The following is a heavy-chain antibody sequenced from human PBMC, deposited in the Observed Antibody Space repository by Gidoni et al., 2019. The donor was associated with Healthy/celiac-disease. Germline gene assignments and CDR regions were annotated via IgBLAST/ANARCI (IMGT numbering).Heavy chain of an antibody. CDR1: GGTFSSHA. J-gene: IGHJ3*02. Sequence: QVQLVQSGAEVKKPGSSVKVSCKASGGTFSSHAISWVRQAPGQGLAWMGGTIPIFGTANYAQTFQGRVTITADESTSTAYMELSSLRSEDTAVYYCARDGGGSGTRGEGLFDIWGQGTMVTVSS. CDR2: TIPIFGTA. CDR3: ARDGGGSGTRGEGLFDI. V-gene: IGHV1-69*01. D-gene: IGHD1-26*01.